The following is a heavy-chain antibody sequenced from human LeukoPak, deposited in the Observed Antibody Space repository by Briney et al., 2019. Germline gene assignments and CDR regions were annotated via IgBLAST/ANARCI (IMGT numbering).Heavy chain of an antibody. Sequence: RGGSLRLSCAASGFTFSSYAMHWVRQAPGKGLEWVAVISYDGSNKYYADSVKGRFTISRDNSKNTLYLQTNSLRAEDTAVYYCARVLGAVAGPFDYWGQGTLVTVSS. CDR1: GFTFSSYA. V-gene: IGHV3-30-3*01. J-gene: IGHJ4*02. CDR3: ARVLGAVAGPFDY. D-gene: IGHD6-19*01. CDR2: ISYDGSNK.